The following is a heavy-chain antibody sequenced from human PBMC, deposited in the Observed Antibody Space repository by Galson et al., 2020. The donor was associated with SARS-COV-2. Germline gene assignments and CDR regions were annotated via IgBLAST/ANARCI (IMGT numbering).Heavy chain of an antibody. Sequence: GGSLRLSCAASGFTFSSYAMHWVRQAPGKGLEWVAVISYDGSNKYYADSVKGRFTISRDNSKNTLYLQMNSLRAEDTAVYYCARVLVPQYGMDVLGQGTTVPVSS. D-gene: IGHD2-2*01. CDR1: GFTFSSYA. J-gene: IGHJ6*02. CDR3: ARVLVPQYGMDV. V-gene: IGHV3-30*04. CDR2: ISYDGSNK.